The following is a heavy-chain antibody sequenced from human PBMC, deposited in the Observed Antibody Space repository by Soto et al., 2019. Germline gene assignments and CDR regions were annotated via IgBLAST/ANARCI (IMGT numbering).Heavy chain of an antibody. J-gene: IGHJ6*02. D-gene: IGHD2-15*01. CDR3: SGCSGGACHQTYGMDV. CDR1: GFTFSSCT. Sequence: EVHLVESGGGLVKPGGSLRLSCAVSGFTFSSCTMNWVRQAPGKGLEWVSSISPSTSHIYYADSVKGRFTISRDNAKNSLFLLMNSLRAEDTDVYYCSGCSGGACHQTYGMDVWGQGTTVTVSS. CDR2: ISPSTSHI. V-gene: IGHV3-21*01.